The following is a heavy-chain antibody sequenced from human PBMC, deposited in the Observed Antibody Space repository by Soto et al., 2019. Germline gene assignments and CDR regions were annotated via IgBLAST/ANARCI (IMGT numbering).Heavy chain of an antibody. CDR3: AKDLSWGQCDY. J-gene: IGHJ4*02. Sequence: EVPLVESGGGLVQPGESLRLSCAASGFTFSSYWMHWVRQDPGKGLVWVSSIKTDGTATQYADSVKGRFTVSRDNAKNTLYLPMNSLRAEDTAVYYCAKDLSWGQCDYWGQGTLVTVSS. CDR1: GFTFSSYW. CDR2: IKTDGTAT. V-gene: IGHV3-74*03. D-gene: IGHD3-16*01.